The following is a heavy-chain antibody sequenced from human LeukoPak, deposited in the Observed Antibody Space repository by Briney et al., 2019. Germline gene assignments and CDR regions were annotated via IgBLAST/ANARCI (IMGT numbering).Heavy chain of an antibody. CDR2: IYYSGST. CDR1: GGSISSYY. CDR3: ARDLGATGDY. Sequence: SEPLSLTCTVSGGSISSYYWSWIRQPPGKGLVWIGYIYYSGSTNYNPSLKSRVTISVDTSKYQFSLKLSSVPAADPAVYYCARDLGATGDYWGQGTLVTVSS. V-gene: IGHV4-59*01. J-gene: IGHJ4*02. D-gene: IGHD1-26*01.